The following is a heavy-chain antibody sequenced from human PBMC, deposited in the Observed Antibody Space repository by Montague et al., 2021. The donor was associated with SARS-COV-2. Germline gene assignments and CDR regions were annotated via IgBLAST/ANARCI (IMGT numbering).Heavy chain of an antibody. J-gene: IGHJ4*02. CDR2: NYLHGNT. CDR3: ARGRVTRAGFDY. V-gene: IGHV4-38-2*02. CDR1: GYFIGTGYY. Sequence: SETLSLTCTVSGYFIGTGYYWGWIRQSPGKGLEWIGSNYLHGNTYYNPSLTSRVTISLDTSNNQFSLRLTSVTTSATAVYYCARGRVTRAGFDYWGQGIRVIVSS. D-gene: IGHD2-21*02.